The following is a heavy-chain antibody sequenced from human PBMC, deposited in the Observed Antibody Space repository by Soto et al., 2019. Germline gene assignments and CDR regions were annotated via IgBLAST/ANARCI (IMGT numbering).Heavy chain of an antibody. CDR1: GGSVSSGGYY. CDR3: ARYYNAFSVDPYY. J-gene: IGHJ4*02. D-gene: IGHD3-10*01. Sequence: SETLSLTCTVSGGSVSSGGYYWSWIRQHPGKGLEWIGYIHYIGSAYYNPSLRSRLTISVDTSKNQFSLKLSSVTAADTALYFCARYYNAFSVDPYYWGQGTLVTVSS. V-gene: IGHV4-31*03. CDR2: IHYIGSA.